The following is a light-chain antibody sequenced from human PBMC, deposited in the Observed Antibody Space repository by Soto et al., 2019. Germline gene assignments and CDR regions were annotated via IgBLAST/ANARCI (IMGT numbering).Light chain of an antibody. Sequence: DIVMAQSPATLSVSPGDRVTLSCRASQSVSSNLAWYQQKPGQAPRLLIYAASTRATGIPDRFSGSGSGTDFTLTISRLEPEDFAVYYCQQYGSSPRTFGQGTKVDI. J-gene: IGKJ1*01. CDR2: AAS. CDR1: QSVSSN. CDR3: QQYGSSPRT. V-gene: IGKV3-20*01.